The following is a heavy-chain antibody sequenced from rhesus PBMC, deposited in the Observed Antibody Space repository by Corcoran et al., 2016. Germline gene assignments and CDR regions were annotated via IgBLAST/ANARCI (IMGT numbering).Heavy chain of an antibody. CDR3: TRDGGDWSPPHY. CDR1: GYTFTPYY. Sequence: QVQLVQSGAEVKKPGASVKLSCQASGYTFTPYYINWVSQAPGQVLEWMELDSPNDGHPASARKCRGRVTMTRDTSTSTAYMELSSLRSEDTAMYYCTRDGGDWSPPHYWGQGVLVTVSS. V-gene: IGHV1S9*01. J-gene: IGHJ4*01. CDR2: DSPNDGHP. D-gene: IGHD6-37*01.